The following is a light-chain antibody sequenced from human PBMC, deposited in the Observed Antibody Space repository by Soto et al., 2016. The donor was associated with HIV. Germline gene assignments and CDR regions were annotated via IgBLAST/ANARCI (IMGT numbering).Light chain of an antibody. J-gene: IGKJ2*01. Sequence: DIQLTQSPSFLSASVGDRVTITCRASQNIGTRLHWYQEKPGEAPKLLIYGATTLQSGVPSRFSGSGSGTSFTLNIRSAQPEDSATYFCQQSDSPPYTFGQGTKVQI. V-gene: IGKV1-39*01. CDR1: QNIGTR. CDR3: QQSDSPPYT. CDR2: GAT.